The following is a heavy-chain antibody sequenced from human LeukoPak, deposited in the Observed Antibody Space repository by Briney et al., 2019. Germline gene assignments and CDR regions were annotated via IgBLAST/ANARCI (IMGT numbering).Heavy chain of an antibody. CDR3: ARDLTPTTVTTFYY. V-gene: IGHV4-39*07. J-gene: IGHJ4*02. D-gene: IGHD4-17*01. CDR1: GGSISSSSYY. CDR2: IYYSGST. Sequence: SETLSLTCTVSGGSISSSSYYWGWIRQPPGKGLEWIGSIYYSGSTYYNPSLKSRVTISVDTSKNQFSLKLSSVTAADTAVYYCARDLTPTTVTTFYYWGQGTLVTVSS.